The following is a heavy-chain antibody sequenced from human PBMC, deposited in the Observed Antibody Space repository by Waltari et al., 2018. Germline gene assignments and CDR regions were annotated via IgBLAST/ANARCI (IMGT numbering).Heavy chain of an antibody. D-gene: IGHD1-1*01. Sequence: QVQLVQSGAAVTKPGASVRVPCKTSGYTFTSYDVNWVRQATGQGLEWIGWMNPNSGNTGYAQKFQGRVTITRNTSISTAYMELSSLRSEDTAVYYCARGRDNNSPAFDYWGQGTLVTVSS. CDR1: GYTFTSYD. J-gene: IGHJ4*02. CDR2: MNPNSGNT. V-gene: IGHV1-8*03. CDR3: ARGRDNNSPAFDY.